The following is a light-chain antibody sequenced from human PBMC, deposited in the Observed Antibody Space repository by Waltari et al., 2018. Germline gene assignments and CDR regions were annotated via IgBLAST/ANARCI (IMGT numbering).Light chain of an antibody. Sequence: QSVLTQAPSVSGAPGQRVTIPCNAGDSNTASFGFNWYQHLPRRVPKLLIYENTNRPSGVPDRFSGSKSGTSASLAIEGLQPEDEGDYYCQSYDNSLRGSVLFGGGTKVTV. J-gene: IGLJ3*02. CDR1: DSNTASFG. CDR3: QSYDNSLRGSVL. CDR2: ENT. V-gene: IGLV1-40*01.